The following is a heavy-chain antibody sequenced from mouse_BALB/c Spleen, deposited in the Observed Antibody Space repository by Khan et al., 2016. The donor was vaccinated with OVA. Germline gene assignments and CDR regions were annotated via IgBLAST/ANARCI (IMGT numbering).Heavy chain of an antibody. Sequence: VQLKESGPELMKPGASVKISCKASGYSFTSYYIHWVMQRHGESLEWIGYIDPFSGGSTYNQKFKGKATLTVDKSSSTAYIHLSNLTSEESAVYYCTRHGYVAWFTYWGQGTLVTVSA. CDR3: TRHGYVAWFTY. J-gene: IGHJ3*01. CDR2: IDPFSGGS. D-gene: IGHD2-2*01. V-gene: IGHV1-31*01. CDR1: GYSFTSYY.